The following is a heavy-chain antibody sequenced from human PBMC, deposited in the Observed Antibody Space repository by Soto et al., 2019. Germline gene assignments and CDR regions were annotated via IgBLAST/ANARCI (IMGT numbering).Heavy chain of an antibody. CDR3: ARAQSIAAPQPHDYFDY. Sequence: SQTLSLTCAISGDSVSSNSAAWNWIRQSPSRGLEWLGRTYYRSKWYNDYAVSVKSRITINPDTSKNQFSLQLNSVTPEDTAVYYCARAQSIAAPQPHDYFDYWGQGTLVTVSS. J-gene: IGHJ4*02. CDR1: GDSVSSNSAA. V-gene: IGHV6-1*01. D-gene: IGHD6-6*01. CDR2: TYYRSKWYN.